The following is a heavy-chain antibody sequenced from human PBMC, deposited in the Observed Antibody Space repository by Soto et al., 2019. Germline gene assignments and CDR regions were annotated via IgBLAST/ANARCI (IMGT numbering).Heavy chain of an antibody. CDR3: ARETREGYDFWSGYYIANWFDP. J-gene: IGHJ5*02. D-gene: IGHD3-3*01. CDR1: GGSISSSNW. CDR2: IYHSGST. V-gene: IGHV4-4*02. Sequence: PSETLSLTCAVSGGSISSSNWWSWVRQPPGKGLEWMGEIYHSGSTNYNPSLKSRVTISVDKSKNQFSLMLSSVTAADTAVYYCARETREGYDFWSGYYIANWFDPWGQGTLVTVSS.